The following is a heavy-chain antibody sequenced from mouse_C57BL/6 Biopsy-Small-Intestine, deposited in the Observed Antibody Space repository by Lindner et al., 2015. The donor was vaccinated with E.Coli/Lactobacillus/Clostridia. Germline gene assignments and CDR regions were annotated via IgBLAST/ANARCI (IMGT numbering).Heavy chain of an antibody. V-gene: IGHV1-81*01. D-gene: IGHD2-3*01. CDR3: ARDDGYYGSFDY. CDR2: INANNGNT. Sequence: SVKVSCKASGYTFTSYGISWVRQAPGQGLEWMGWINANNGNTNYAQKLQGRVTMTTETSTSTAYMELRSLRSDDTAVYYCARDDGYYGSFDYWGQGTLVTVSS. CDR1: GYTFTSYG. J-gene: IGHJ4*01.